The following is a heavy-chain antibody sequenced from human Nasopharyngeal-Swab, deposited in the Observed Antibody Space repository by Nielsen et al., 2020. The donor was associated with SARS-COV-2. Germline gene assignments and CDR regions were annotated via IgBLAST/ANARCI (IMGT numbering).Heavy chain of an antibody. Sequence: GESLKISCAASGFIFSDSAIHWVRQASGKGLEWVGRIRSKGNSYATAYAASVKGRFTISRDDSKNTAYLQMNSLITEDTDVYYCTRCGGSCYTGKDYWGQGTLVTVSS. CDR2: IRSKGNSYAT. V-gene: IGHV3-73*01. CDR3: TRCGGSCYTGKDY. J-gene: IGHJ4*02. CDR1: GFIFSDSA. D-gene: IGHD2-15*01.